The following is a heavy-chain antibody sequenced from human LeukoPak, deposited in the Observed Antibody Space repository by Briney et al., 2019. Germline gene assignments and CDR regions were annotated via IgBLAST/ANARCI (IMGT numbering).Heavy chain of an antibody. J-gene: IGHJ4*02. D-gene: IGHD5-24*01. V-gene: IGHV1-69*04. CDR3: ARARAATTPFDY. CDR2: IIPILGIA. Sequence: SVKVSCKASGGTFSSYAISWVRQAPGQGLEWMGRIIPILGIANYAQKFQGRVTITADNSTSTAYMELSSLRSEDTAVYYCARARAATTPFDYWGQGTLVTVSS. CDR1: GGTFSSYA.